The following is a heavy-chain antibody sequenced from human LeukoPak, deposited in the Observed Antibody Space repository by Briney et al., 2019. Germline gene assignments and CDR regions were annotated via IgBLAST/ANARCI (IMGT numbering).Heavy chain of an antibody. V-gene: IGHV4-39*01. CDR1: GGSISSSSYY. Sequence: PSETLSLTCTVSGGSISSSSYYWGWIRQPPGKGLEWIGEINHSGSTNYNPSLKSRVTITVDTSKNQFSLKLSSVTAADTAVYYCARQNSAGAAAGFDYWGQGTLVTVSS. J-gene: IGHJ4*02. CDR3: ARQNSAGAAAGFDY. CDR2: INHSGST. D-gene: IGHD6-13*01.